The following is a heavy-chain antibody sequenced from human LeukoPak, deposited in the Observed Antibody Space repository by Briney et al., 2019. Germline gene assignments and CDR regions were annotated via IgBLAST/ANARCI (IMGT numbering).Heavy chain of an antibody. CDR3: ARDFRDFDWLLVDAFDI. V-gene: IGHV3-21*01. J-gene: IGHJ3*02. D-gene: IGHD3-9*01. CDR1: GFTFSSYS. CDR2: ISSSSSYI. Sequence: NPGGSLRLSCAASGFTFSSYSMNWVRQAPGKGLEWVSSISSSSSYIYYADSVKGRFTISRDNAKNSLYLQMNSLRAEDTAVYYCARDFRDFDWLLVDAFDIWGQGTMVTVSS.